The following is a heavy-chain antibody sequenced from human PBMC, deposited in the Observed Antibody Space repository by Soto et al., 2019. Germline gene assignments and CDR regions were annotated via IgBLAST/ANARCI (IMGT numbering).Heavy chain of an antibody. J-gene: IGHJ5*02. V-gene: IGHV4-59*01. CDR1: GGSISSYY. D-gene: IGHD3-10*01. Sequence: SETLSLTSTVSGGSISSYYWSWIRQPPGKGLEWIGYIYYSGSTNYNPSLKSRVTISVDTSKNQFSLKLSSVTAADTAVYYCARSTGVTHPFDPWGQGTLVTVSS. CDR2: IYYSGST. CDR3: ARSTGVTHPFDP.